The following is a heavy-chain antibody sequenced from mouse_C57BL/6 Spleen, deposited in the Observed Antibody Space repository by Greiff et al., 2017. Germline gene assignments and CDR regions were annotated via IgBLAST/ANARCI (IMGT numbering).Heavy chain of an antibody. D-gene: IGHD2-1*01. CDR1: GYTFTSYW. V-gene: IGHV1-69*01. CDR2: IDPSDSYT. Sequence: QVQLQQPGAELVMPGASVKLSCKASGYTFTSYWMHWVKQRPGQGLEWIGEIDPSDSYTNYNQKFKGKSTLTVDKSSSTAYMQLSSLTSEDSAVYYCAKGNYGNYGEAMDYWGQGTSVTVAS. J-gene: IGHJ4*01. CDR3: AKGNYGNYGEAMDY.